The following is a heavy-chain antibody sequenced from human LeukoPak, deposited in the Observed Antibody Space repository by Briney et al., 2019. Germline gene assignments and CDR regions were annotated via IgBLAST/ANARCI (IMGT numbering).Heavy chain of an antibody. CDR1: GGSISSYC. D-gene: IGHD3-16*02. CDR2: IYYTGST. V-gene: IGHV4-59*01. J-gene: IGHJ4*02. Sequence: SETLSLPYSVYGGSISSYCWRWLRQPPGKGLEWIGYIYYTGSTYYNPSLKSRVTISVDTSKNQFSLKLTSVTAADTAVYYCARVSRFGELSLGYWGQGTLVTVSS. CDR3: ARVSRFGELSLGY.